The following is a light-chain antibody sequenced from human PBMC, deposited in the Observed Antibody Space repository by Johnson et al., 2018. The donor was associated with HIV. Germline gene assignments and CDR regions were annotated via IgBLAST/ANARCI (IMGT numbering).Light chain of an antibody. CDR2: ENN. Sequence: SMLTQPPSVSAAPGQKVTISSSGSSSNIGNNYVSWYQQLPGTAPKLLIYENNKRPSGIPDRFSGSKSGTSATLGITGLQTGDEADYYCGTWDSSLSAVFGTGTKVTVL. CDR1: SSNIGNNY. CDR3: GTWDSSLSAV. J-gene: IGLJ1*01. V-gene: IGLV1-51*02.